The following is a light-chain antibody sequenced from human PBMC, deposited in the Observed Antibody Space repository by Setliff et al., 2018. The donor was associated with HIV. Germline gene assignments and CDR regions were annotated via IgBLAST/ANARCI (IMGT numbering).Light chain of an antibody. Sequence: QSALAQPASVSGSPGQSITISCTGTSSDVGGYNWVSWYQQHPGKAPKLMIYEVSNRPSGVSNRFSGSKSGSTASLTISGLQAEDEADYYCTSYTRDNTITRVFGTGTKGTV. CDR3: TSYTRDNTITRV. J-gene: IGLJ1*01. CDR2: EVS. CDR1: SSDVGGYNW. V-gene: IGLV2-14*01.